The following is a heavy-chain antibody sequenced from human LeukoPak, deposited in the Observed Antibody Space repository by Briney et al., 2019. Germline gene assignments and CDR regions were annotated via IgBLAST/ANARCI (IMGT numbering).Heavy chain of an antibody. CDR3: ASEGAPGAGTRTFDY. V-gene: IGHV3-30*04. CDR2: ISYDGSNK. CDR1: GFTFSSYA. D-gene: IGHD6-19*01. Sequence: GRSLRLSCAASGFTFSSYAMHWVRQAPGKGLEWVAVISYDGSNKYYADSVKGRFTISRGNSKNTLYLQMNSLRAEDTAVYYCASEGAPGAGTRTFDYWGQGTLVTVSS. J-gene: IGHJ4*02.